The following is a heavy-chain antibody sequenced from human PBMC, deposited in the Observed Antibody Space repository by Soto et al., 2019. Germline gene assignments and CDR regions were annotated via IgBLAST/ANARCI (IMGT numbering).Heavy chain of an antibody. CDR3: ARQAYDEPLYYYYMDV. CDR2: IYYSGST. J-gene: IGHJ6*03. CDR1: GGSISSSSYY. Sequence: QLQLQESGPGLVKPSETLSLTCTVSGGSISSSSYYWGWIRQPPGKGLEWIGSIYYSGSTYYNPSLKSRVTISVDTSKNQFSLKLSSVTAADTAVYYCARQAYDEPLYYYYMDVWGKGTTVTVSS. V-gene: IGHV4-39*01. D-gene: IGHD5-12*01.